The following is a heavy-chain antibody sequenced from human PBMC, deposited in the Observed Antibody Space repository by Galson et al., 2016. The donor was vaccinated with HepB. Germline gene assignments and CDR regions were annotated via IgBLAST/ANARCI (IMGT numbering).Heavy chain of an antibody. CDR3: AKNDILAGYSAFDY. CDR2: ISYDGSNK. V-gene: IGHV3-30*18. Sequence: SLRLSCAASGFTFSSYGMHWVRQAPGKGLEWVAVISYDGSNKYYADSVGGRFTISRDNSKNTLFLQMNSLRAEDTAVYYCAKNDILAGYSAFDYWGQGTLVTVSS. D-gene: IGHD3-9*01. CDR1: GFTFSSYG. J-gene: IGHJ4*02.